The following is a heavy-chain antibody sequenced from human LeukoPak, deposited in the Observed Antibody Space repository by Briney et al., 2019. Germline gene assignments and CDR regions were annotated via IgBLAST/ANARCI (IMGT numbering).Heavy chain of an antibody. Sequence: SVKVSCKASGGTFSSYAISWVRQAPGQGLEWMGRIIPILGIANYAQKFQGRVTITADKSTSTAYMELSSLRSEDTAVYYCARLLTYYYDSSGYYDTDYWGQGTLVTVSS. D-gene: IGHD3-22*01. CDR3: ARLLTYYYDSSGYYDTDY. CDR1: GGTFSSYA. V-gene: IGHV1-69*04. J-gene: IGHJ4*02. CDR2: IIPILGIA.